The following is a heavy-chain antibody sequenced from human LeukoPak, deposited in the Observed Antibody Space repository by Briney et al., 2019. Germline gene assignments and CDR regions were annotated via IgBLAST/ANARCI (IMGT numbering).Heavy chain of an antibody. D-gene: IGHD3-10*01. CDR1: KYSVSNHE. J-gene: IGHJ4*02. CDR2: INSGGTTK. V-gene: IGHV3-48*03. Sequence: GGSLRLSCEASKYSVSNHEMNWVRQAPGKGLEWLSYINSGGTTKYCADSVKGRFTISRDNAKNSLYLQMNSLRADDTAVYYCARDRPRSDSYYVFDYWGQGNLVIVSS. CDR3: ARDRPRSDSYYVFDY.